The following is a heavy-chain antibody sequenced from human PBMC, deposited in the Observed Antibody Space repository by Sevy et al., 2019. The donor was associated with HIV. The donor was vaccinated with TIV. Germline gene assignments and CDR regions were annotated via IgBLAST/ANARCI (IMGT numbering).Heavy chain of an antibody. V-gene: IGHV1-46*01. D-gene: IGHD3-10*01. J-gene: IGHJ4*02. Sequence: ASVKVSCKASGYTFTTYYIHWVRQAPGQGLEWMGIINPSGGTSYSEKSQGRVTMTRDTSTSTVYMEMRSLRSEDTAIYYCARDGAGGSGSFIDSWGQGTLVTVSS. CDR3: ARDGAGGSGSFIDS. CDR2: INPSGGT. CDR1: GYTFTTYY.